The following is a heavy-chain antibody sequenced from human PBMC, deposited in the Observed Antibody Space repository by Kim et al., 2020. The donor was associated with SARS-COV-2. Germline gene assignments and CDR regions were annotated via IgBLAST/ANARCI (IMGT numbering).Heavy chain of an antibody. CDR2: ISYDETNK. CDR1: GFMFSNYG. V-gene: IGHV3-30*18. D-gene: IGHD3-10*01. CDR3: AKDIFYRYYGSGSYDY. Sequence: GGSLRLSCAASGFMFSNYGMHWVRQAPGKGLEWVSYISYDETNKKYGDSVKGRFTISRDNSKNTLYLQMDSLRTEDTALYYCAKDIFYRYYGSGSYDYWGQGTLVTVSS. J-gene: IGHJ4*02.